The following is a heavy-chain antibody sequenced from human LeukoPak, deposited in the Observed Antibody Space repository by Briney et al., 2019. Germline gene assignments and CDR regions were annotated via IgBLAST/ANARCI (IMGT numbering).Heavy chain of an antibody. CDR3: ARYCSGGSCPRAIDY. CDR2: ISSSSSYI. V-gene: IGHV3-21*01. J-gene: IGHJ4*02. Sequence: GGSLRLSCAASGFTFSSYSMNWVRQAPGKGREWVSSISSSSSYIYYADSVKGRFTISRDNAKNSLYLQMNSLRAEDTAVYYCARYCSGGSCPRAIDYWGQGTLVTVSS. CDR1: GFTFSSYS. D-gene: IGHD2-15*01.